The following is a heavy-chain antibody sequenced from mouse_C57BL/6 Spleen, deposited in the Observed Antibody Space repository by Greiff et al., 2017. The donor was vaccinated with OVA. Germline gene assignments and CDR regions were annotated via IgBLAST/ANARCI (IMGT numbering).Heavy chain of an antibody. CDR2: IYPGDGDT. V-gene: IGHV1-80*01. D-gene: IGHD1-1*01. CDR3: ARAAYGSSYYFDY. Sequence: QVQLKESGAELVKPGASVKISCKASGYAFSSYWMNWVKQRPGKGLEWIGQIYPGDGDTNYNGKFKGKATLTADKSSSTAYMQLSSLTSEDSAVXFCARAAYGSSYYFDYWGQGTTLTVSS. J-gene: IGHJ2*01. CDR1: GYAFSSYW.